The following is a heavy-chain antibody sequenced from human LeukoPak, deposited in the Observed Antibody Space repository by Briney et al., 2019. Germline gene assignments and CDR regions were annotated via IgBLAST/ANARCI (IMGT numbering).Heavy chain of an antibody. CDR3: ARVEPDLV. J-gene: IGHJ6*02. V-gene: IGHV3-74*01. D-gene: IGHD1-14*01. Sequence: DSVKGRFTISRDNAKNTLYLQMNSLRAEDTAVYYCARVEPDLVWGQGTTVTVSS.